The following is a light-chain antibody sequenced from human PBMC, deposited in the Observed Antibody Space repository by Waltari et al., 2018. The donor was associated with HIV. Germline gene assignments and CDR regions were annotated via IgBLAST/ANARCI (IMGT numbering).Light chain of an antibody. Sequence: YELTQPPSVSVSPGPTAKIICSGDELPDHYAHLYQQRPGQAPVLVIYKDKGGPAGIRERFSGDSSGTTATLTISGVLEEDEADYYCQSADSSDTLGVFGGETKLTVL. CDR2: KDK. J-gene: IGLJ3*02. CDR3: QSADSSDTLGV. CDR1: ELPDHY. V-gene: IGLV3-25*03.